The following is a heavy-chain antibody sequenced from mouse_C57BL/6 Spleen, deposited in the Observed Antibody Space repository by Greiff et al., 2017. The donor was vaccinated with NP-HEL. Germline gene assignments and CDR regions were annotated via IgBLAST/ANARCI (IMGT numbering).Heavy chain of an antibody. CDR1: GYTFTDYE. CDR3: TRGTTVVANFDD. D-gene: IGHD1-1*01. Sequence: VQLQQSGAELVRPGASVTLSCKASGYTFTDYEMHWVKQTPVHGLVWIGSIDPETGGTAYNQKFKGKAILTADKSSSTADMELRSLTSEDSAVYYCTRGTTVVANFDDWGQGTTLTVSS. J-gene: IGHJ2*01. CDR2: IDPETGGT. V-gene: IGHV1-15*01.